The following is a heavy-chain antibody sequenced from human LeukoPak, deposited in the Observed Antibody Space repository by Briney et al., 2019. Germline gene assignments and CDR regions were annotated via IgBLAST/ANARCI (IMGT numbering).Heavy chain of an antibody. CDR3: ARDGYGDYVGRDY. CDR2: INPSGGST. Sequence: ASVKVSCKASGYTFTSYYMHWVRQAPGQGLEWMGIINPSGGSTSYAQKFQGRVTMTRDTSTSTVYMELSSLRAEDTALYYCARDGYGDYVGRDYWGQGTLVTVSS. J-gene: IGHJ4*02. CDR1: GYTFTSYY. V-gene: IGHV1-46*01. D-gene: IGHD4-17*01.